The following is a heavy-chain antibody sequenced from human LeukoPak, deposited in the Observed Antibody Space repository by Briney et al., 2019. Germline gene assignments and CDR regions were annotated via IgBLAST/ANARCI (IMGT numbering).Heavy chain of an antibody. Sequence: PGESLEISCKGSGYSFTSYWIGWVRQMPGKGLEWMGIIYPGDSGTRYSPSFQGQVTISADKSISTAYLQWSSLKAPDTAMYYCARHLTYASAWYCPDYWGQGTLVTVSS. CDR1: GYSFTSYW. CDR3: ARHLTYASAWYCPDY. CDR2: IYPGDSGT. D-gene: IGHD6-19*01. J-gene: IGHJ4*02. V-gene: IGHV5-51*01.